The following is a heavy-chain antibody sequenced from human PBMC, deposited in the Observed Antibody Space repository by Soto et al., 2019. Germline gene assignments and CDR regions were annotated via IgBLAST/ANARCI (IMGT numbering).Heavy chain of an antibody. V-gene: IGHV4-31*01. CDR3: SRSQGAYTGDADF. CDR2: ICYSGSA. J-gene: IGHJ4*02. CDR1: GGSISSGGYY. Sequence: QVQLQESGPGLVKPSQTLSLTCTVSGGSISSGGYYWSWIRQHPGEGLEWIGYICYSGSAYYNPSLKSLDGRLVDTSKNPFSLQLSSVTAADTAVYYCSRSQGAYTGDADFWGQGTLVTVSS. D-gene: IGHD5-12*01.